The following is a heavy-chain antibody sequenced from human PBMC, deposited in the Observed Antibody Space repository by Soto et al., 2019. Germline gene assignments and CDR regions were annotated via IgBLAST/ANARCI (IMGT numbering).Heavy chain of an antibody. CDR2: VYYTGTT. CDR3: ARRRFGEVPDWFDP. Sequence: QVQLQESGPGLVKPSETLSLTCTVSGGFVSSASYFWSWIRPPPGKEMEFIAYVYYTGTTKYSPSLKSRASISLDTSKNQFSLSLSSVTTADTAIYYCARRRFGEVPDWFDPWGQGILVTVS. D-gene: IGHD3-3*01. V-gene: IGHV4-61*01. CDR1: GGFVSSASYF. J-gene: IGHJ5*02.